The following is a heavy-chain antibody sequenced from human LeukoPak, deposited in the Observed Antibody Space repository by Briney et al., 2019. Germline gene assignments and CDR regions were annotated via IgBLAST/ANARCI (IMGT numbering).Heavy chain of an antibody. J-gene: IGHJ4*02. CDR1: GFTFSSYS. CDR2: ISSSSSYI. D-gene: IGHD4-23*01. Sequence: GGSLRLSCAASGFTFSSYSMNWVRQAPGKGLEWVSSISSSSSYIYYADSVKGRFTISRDNAKNSLYLQMNSLRAEDTAVYYCARDRDVTTVVIPFDYWGQGTLVTVSS. CDR3: ARDRDVTTVVIPFDY. V-gene: IGHV3-21*01.